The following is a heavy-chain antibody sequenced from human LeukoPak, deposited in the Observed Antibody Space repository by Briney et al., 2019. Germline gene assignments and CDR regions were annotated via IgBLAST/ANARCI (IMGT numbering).Heavy chain of an antibody. Sequence: SQTLSLTCAISGDSVSSNSAAWNWIRQSPSRGLEWLGRTYFRSKWYYDYGVSVKSRISVNPDTSKNQFSLHLNSVTPEDTAVYYCARAAGQLRSGDYYYMDVWAKGTTVTVSS. D-gene: IGHD6-6*01. CDR3: ARAAGQLRSGDYYYMDV. J-gene: IGHJ6*03. CDR1: GDSVSSNSAA. V-gene: IGHV6-1*01. CDR2: TYFRSKWYY.